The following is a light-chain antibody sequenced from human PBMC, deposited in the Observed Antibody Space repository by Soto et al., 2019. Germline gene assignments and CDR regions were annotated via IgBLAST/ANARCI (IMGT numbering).Light chain of an antibody. Sequence: QSALTQPASVSGSPGQSISISCTGTSNDIGTYNYVSWYQQHPGKAPKLMIYEVSHRPSGISPRFSASKSGNTASLTISGLQAEDEANYYCSSYTGSNTVVFGAGTKL. V-gene: IGLV2-14*01. CDR1: SNDIGTYNY. CDR3: SSYTGSNTVV. CDR2: EVS. J-gene: IGLJ2*01.